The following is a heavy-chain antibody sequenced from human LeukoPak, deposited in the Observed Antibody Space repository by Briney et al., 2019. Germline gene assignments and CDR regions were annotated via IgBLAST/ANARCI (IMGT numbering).Heavy chain of an antibody. V-gene: IGHV4-61*02. Sequence: SETLSLTCTVSGDSISSGDYYWSWIRQPAGKGLEWIGRISSSGSTNYNPSLKSRVTISVDTSKNQFSLKLSSVTAADTAVYYCARRTDYYYYYYMDVWGKGTTVTISS. D-gene: IGHD1/OR15-1a*01. CDR3: ARRTDYYYYYYMDV. J-gene: IGHJ6*03. CDR2: ISSSGST. CDR1: GDSISSGDYY.